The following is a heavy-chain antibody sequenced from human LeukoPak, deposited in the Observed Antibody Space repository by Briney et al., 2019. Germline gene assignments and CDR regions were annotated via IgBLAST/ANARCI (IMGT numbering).Heavy chain of an antibody. CDR2: ILDSGYST. Sequence: GGSLRLSYAASGFTFSSYAMSWVRQAPGKGLEWVSGILDSGYSTYYANSVKGRFTISRDNSNNTLYLQMNSLRAEDTAEYYCAKRGGTESFYYYYYMDVWGKGTTVTVSS. D-gene: IGHD2-15*01. CDR3: AKRGGTESFYYYYYMDV. J-gene: IGHJ6*03. CDR1: GFTFSSYA. V-gene: IGHV3-23*01.